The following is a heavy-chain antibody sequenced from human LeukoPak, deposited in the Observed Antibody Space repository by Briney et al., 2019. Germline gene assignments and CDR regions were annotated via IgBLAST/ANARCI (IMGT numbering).Heavy chain of an antibody. V-gene: IGHV4-34*01. J-gene: IGHJ2*01. CDR3: ARDRLPYYYDSSKFDL. Sequence: PSETLSLTCAVYGGSFSGYYWSWIRQPPGKGLEWIGEINHSGSTNYNPSLKSRVTISVDTSKNQFSLKLSSVTAADTAVYYCARDRLPYYYDSSKFDLWGRGTLVTVSS. CDR1: GGSFSGYY. D-gene: IGHD3-22*01. CDR2: INHSGST.